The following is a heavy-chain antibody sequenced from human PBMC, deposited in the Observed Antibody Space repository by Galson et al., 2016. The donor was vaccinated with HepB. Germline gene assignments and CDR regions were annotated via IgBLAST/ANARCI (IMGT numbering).Heavy chain of an antibody. CDR1: GLTVSSSH. J-gene: IGHJ6*02. Sequence: SLRLSCAASGLTVSSSHISWVRQAPGKGLEWVSTIHRDATTYYTDSVKGRFTMSRDNAKNTLYLQMNSLRAEDTAIYYCTREAIAVASTLYYYGLDVWGQGTTVIVSS. CDR2: IHRDATT. D-gene: IGHD6-19*01. CDR3: TREAIAVASTLYYYGLDV. V-gene: IGHV3-53*01.